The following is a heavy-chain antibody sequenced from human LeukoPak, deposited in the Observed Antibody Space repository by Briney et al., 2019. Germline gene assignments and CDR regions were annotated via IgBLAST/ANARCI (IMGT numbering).Heavy chain of an antibody. V-gene: IGHV4-4*02. CDR1: GGSISSSNW. J-gene: IGHJ4*02. CDR2: IYHSGST. CDR3: ARYQGWGPRTFDY. D-gene: IGHD2-2*01. Sequence: PSETLSLTRAVSGGSISSSNWWSWVRQPPGKGLEWIGEIYHSGSTNYNPSLKSRVTISVDKSKNQFSLKLSSVTAADTAVYYCARYQGWGPRTFDYWGQGTLVTVSS.